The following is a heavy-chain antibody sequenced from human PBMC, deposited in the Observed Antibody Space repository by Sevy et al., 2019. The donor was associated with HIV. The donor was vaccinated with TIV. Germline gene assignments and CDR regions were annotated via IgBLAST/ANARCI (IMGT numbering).Heavy chain of an antibody. J-gene: IGHJ3*01. CDR1: GDSVSSNSAA. CDR2: TYSRSKWYS. Sequence: SQTLSLTCAISGDSVSSNSAAWNWIRQSPSRGLEWLGRTYSRSKWYSDYAVSVRSRININADTSENRFSLELNSVTPEDTALYYCARDLQLSSGWYGGAFGTWGQGTMVTVSS. CDR3: ARDLQLSSGWYGGAFGT. V-gene: IGHV6-1*01. D-gene: IGHD6-19*01.